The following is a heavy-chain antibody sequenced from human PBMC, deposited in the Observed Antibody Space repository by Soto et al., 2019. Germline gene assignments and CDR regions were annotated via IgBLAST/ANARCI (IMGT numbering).Heavy chain of an antibody. J-gene: IGHJ6*02. CDR3: VRRLALSYGHSGMDV. Sequence: GGSLRLSCAASGFTFSSYGMHWVRQAPGKGLEWVAVIWYDGSNKYYADSVKGRFTISRDNSKNTLYLQMNSLRAEDTAVYYCVRRLALSYGHSGMDVWGQGTTVTVSS. CDR2: IWYDGSNK. D-gene: IGHD3-10*01. V-gene: IGHV3-33*01. CDR1: GFTFSSYG.